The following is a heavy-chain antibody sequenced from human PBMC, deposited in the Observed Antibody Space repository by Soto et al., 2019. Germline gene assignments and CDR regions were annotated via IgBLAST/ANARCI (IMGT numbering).Heavy chain of an antibody. J-gene: IGHJ3*02. CDR1: GGTFNYYA. V-gene: IGHV1-69*01. D-gene: IGHD2-21*02. CDR3: ASTDCGGDCRRRASDI. CDR2: IIPIFGTP. Sequence: QVQLVQSGAEVRKPGSSVQVSCKTSGGTFNYYAISWMRQAPGQGLEWMGGIIPIFGTPTYAQTFQGRVTITTPVSTDTTCMELSSLRSEDTALYYCASTDCGGDCRRRASDIWGQGTMVTVSS.